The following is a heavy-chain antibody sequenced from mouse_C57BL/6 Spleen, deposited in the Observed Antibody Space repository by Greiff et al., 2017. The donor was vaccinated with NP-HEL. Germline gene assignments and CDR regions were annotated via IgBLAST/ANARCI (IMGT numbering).Heavy chain of an antibody. D-gene: IGHD1-1*02. CDR3: ARDDTMEYWYFDV. Sequence: DVQLVESGGGLVKPGGSLKLSCAASGFTFSSYAMSWVRQTPEKRLEWVATISDGGSYTYYPDNVKGRFTIARDNAKNNLYLQMSHLKSEDTAMYYCARDDTMEYWYFDVWGTGTTVTVSS. J-gene: IGHJ1*03. V-gene: IGHV5-4*01. CDR2: ISDGGSYT. CDR1: GFTFSSYA.